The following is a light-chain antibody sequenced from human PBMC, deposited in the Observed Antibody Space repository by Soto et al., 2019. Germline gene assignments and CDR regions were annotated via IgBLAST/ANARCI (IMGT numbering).Light chain of an antibody. CDR1: SSDVGGYNY. CDR3: SSYTSSTTRV. V-gene: IGLV2-14*01. CDR2: EVS. J-gene: IGLJ3*02. Sequence: QSVLTQPASVSGSPGQSITISCTGSSSDVGGYNYVSWYQHHPGKAPKLLIFEVSNRPSGVSHRFSGPKSGNTASLTISGLQAEDEADYYCSSYTSSTTRVFGGGTKLTVL.